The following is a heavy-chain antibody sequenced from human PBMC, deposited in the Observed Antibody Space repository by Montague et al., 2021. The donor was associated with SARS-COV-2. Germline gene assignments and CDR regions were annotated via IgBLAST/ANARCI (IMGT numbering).Heavy chain of an antibody. V-gene: IGHV4-4*02. CDR2: IYHTGST. CDR1: GDSISTDNW. Sequence: SETLSLTCVVSGDSISTDNWWTWVRLPPGKGLEWVGEIYHTGSTKYKPSLKSRVTISVDTSKNQFSLKLSSVTAVDTAVYYCARHANWDWYYFDYWGQGTLVTVSS. J-gene: IGHJ4*02. CDR3: ARHANWDWYYFDY. D-gene: IGHD7-27*01.